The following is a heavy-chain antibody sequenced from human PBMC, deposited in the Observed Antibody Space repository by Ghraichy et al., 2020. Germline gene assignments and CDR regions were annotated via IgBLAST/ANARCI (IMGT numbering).Heavy chain of an antibody. CDR2: IIYDGSNT. CDR1: GFTVSTYG. CDR3: AKDWRERWLPRGMDV. J-gene: IGHJ6*02. V-gene: IGHV3-30*18. D-gene: IGHD6-19*01. Sequence: GGSLRLSCAASGFTVSTYGVHWVRQAPGKGLEWVAVIIYDGSNTYYEDSVRGRFTISRDNSKNTVYLQMNSLRAEDSAVYYCAKDWRERWLPRGMDVWGQGTTVTVSS.